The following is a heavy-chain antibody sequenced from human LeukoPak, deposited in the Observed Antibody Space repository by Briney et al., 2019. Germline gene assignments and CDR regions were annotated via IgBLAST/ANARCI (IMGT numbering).Heavy chain of an antibody. V-gene: IGHV1-2*04. J-gene: IGHJ4*02. CDR3: ARENDTAMASPLDY. CDR1: GYTFTGYY. D-gene: IGHD5-18*01. CDR2: INPNSGGT. Sequence: ASVKVSCKASGYTFTGYYMHWVRQAPGQGLEWMGWINPNSGGTNYAQKFQGWATMTRDTSISTAYMELSRLRSDDTAVYYCARENDTAMASPLDYWGQGTLVTVSS.